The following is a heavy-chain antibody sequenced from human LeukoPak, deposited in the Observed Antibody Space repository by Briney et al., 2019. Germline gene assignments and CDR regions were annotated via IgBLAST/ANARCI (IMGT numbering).Heavy chain of an antibody. J-gene: IGHJ6*03. Sequence: ASVKVSCKASGYTFTDFYMLWVRQAPGQGLEWMGWINPNTGGTDYAQKFQGRVTMTRDTSTSTAYMELSRLRSDDTVVYHCARGHGSYYYYMDVWGMGTTVTVSS. CDR1: GYTFTDFY. CDR2: INPNTGGT. V-gene: IGHV1-2*02. CDR3: ARGHGSYYYYMDV. D-gene: IGHD3-10*01.